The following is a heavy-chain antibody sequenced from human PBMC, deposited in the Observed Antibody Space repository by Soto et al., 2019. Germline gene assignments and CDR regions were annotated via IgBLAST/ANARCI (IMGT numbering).Heavy chain of an antibody. CDR2: INQDGSDK. V-gene: IGHV3-7*01. Sequence: EVQLVESGGGVVQPGGSLRLSCAASGFTLNSYWGNWVRQAPGKGLEWVANINQDGSDKYYVDSVKGRFTISRDNVKNSPCLQLHGLRSGDTAIYYCAGDICVSTRQKGYWGKGTLVTVSS. CDR1: GFTLNSYW. J-gene: IGHJ4*02. D-gene: IGHD6-6*01. CDR3: AGDICVSTRQKGY.